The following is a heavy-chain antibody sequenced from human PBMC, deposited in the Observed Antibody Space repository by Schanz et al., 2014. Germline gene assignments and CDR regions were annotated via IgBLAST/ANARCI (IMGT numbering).Heavy chain of an antibody. CDR2: ISHSGRT. J-gene: IGHJ4*02. CDR3: ARHLAESAAAAFDS. Sequence: QVQLQQWGAGLLKPSETLSLTCAVYGGSFSGYFWSWTRQSPEKGLEWIGEISHSGRTTYNPSLTRRAPIPVETSKNQFSLKLSSVAAADTAVYYCARHLAESAAAAFDSWGQGTLVAVSS. V-gene: IGHV4-34*01. D-gene: IGHD2-2*01. CDR1: GGSFSGYF.